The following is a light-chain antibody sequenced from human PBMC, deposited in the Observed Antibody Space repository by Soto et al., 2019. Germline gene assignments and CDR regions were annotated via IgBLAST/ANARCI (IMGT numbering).Light chain of an antibody. CDR3: QQSYSTPMYP. Sequence: DIQMTQSPSSLSASVGDRVTITCRASQSISSYLNWYQQKPGKAPKLLLYAASSLQSGVPSRFSGSGSGTDFTLTISSLQPEDFATYYCQQSYSTPMYPFGQGTKLEIK. CDR2: AAS. V-gene: IGKV1-39*01. J-gene: IGKJ2*01. CDR1: QSISSY.